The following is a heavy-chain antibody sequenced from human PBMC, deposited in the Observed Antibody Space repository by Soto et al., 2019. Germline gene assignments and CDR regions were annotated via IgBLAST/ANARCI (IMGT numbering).Heavy chain of an antibody. CDR3: ARGGSGDIVVVAAIDY. V-gene: IGHV4-31*03. D-gene: IGHD2-15*01. Sequence: KTSETLSLTCSVSGGSISSGDYYWSWVRQHPGKGLEWIGYIFYSGSTYYNPSLKSRVTISVDTSKNQFSLKLSSVTAADTAVYYCARGGSGDIVVVAAIDYWGQGTLVTVSS. CDR2: IFYSGST. CDR1: GGSISSGDYY. J-gene: IGHJ4*02.